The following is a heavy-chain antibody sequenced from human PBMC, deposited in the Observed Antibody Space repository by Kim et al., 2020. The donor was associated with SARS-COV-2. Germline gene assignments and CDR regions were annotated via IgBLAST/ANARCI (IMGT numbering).Heavy chain of an antibody. CDR1: GFTFSDHG. CDR2: VCGGDRGT. D-gene: IGHD3-10*01. J-gene: IGHJ4*02. CDR3: AKTRSGSCGGQIDF. Sequence: GGSLRLSCGAAGFTFSDHGMTWVRQAPGKGLEWVSSVCGGDRGTYYADSVKGRFTISRDNSKNTLYLQMNSLRAEETARYYCAKTRSGSCGGQIDFWGQGTLVTVSS. V-gene: IGHV3-23*01.